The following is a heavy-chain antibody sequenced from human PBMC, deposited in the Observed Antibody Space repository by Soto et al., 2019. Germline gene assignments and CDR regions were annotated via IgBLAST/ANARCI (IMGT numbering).Heavy chain of an antibody. V-gene: IGHV4-30-4*01. CDR2: IYYSGST. CDR1: GGSISSGDYY. J-gene: IGHJ4*02. Sequence: QVQLQESGPGLVKPSQTLSLTCTVSGGSISSGDYYLSWIRQPPGKGLEWIGYIYYSGSTYYNPSVKSRVTISVDTSKNQFSLKLSSVTAADTAVYYCARGGYCSGGSCYRDYWGQGTLVTVSS. CDR3: ARGGYCSGGSCYRDY. D-gene: IGHD2-15*01.